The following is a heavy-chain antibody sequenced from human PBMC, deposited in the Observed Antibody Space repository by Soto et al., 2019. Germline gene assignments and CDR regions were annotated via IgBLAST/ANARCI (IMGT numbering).Heavy chain of an antibody. CDR1: GFTFSDHA. CDR2: IRGDLVTT. CDR3: ARESEDLTSNFDY. V-gene: IGHV3-23*01. Sequence: GGSLRLSCATSGFTFSDHAMHWVRQAPGEGLEWVSGIRGDLVTTPYADSVKGRFTISRDNSKNTLYLQMNSLRAEDTAVYYCARESEDLTSNFDYWGQGTLVTVSS. J-gene: IGHJ4*02.